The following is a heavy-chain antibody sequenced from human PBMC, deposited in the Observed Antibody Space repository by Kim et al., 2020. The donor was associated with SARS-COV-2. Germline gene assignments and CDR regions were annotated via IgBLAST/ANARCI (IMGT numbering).Heavy chain of an antibody. Sequence: GGSLRLSCAASGFTFRDYGMQWVRQAPDKGPEWLGVISYDAKETYYAESVKGRFTISRDNSQNTLYLKMNSLGADDTAVYYCTKVGQMYTSGCFFESWGQRTLVTVSS. D-gene: IGHD6-19*01. CDR1: GFTFRDYG. CDR2: ISYDAKET. V-gene: IGHV3-30*12. CDR3: TKVGQMYTSGCFFES. J-gene: IGHJ5*01.